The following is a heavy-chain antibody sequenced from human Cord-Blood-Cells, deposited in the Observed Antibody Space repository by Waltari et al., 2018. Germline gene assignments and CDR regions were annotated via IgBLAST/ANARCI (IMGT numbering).Heavy chain of an antibody. CDR2: INPNSGGT. CDR3: ARGIYCLNYVDY. J-gene: IGHJ4*02. D-gene: IGHD2-21*01. CDR1: GYTCTGYY. Sequence: QVQLVQSGAEVKKPGASVKVSCKASGYTCTGYYMHWVRQAPGQGLEWVGWINPNSGGTKYAKKSQGRDTMTRQTSISAAYMELSRLRSDDTAVYYGARGIYCLNYVDYWAQGTLVTVSS. V-gene: IGHV1-2*02.